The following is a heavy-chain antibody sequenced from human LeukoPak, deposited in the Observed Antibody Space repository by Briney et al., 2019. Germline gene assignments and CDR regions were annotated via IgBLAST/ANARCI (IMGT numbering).Heavy chain of an antibody. CDR2: IIPLLTRP. CDR1: GGSINNYG. Sequence: SVKVSCKTSGGSINNYGINWVRQAPGQGLEWMGMIIPLLTRPKYAKKFQGRVTITADESADTAYMEVSRLTSEDTAVFFCAIVPKTGMPAITWGPGTPVSVSS. CDR3: AIVPKTGMPAIT. J-gene: IGHJ5*02. V-gene: IGHV1-69*13. D-gene: IGHD6-6*01.